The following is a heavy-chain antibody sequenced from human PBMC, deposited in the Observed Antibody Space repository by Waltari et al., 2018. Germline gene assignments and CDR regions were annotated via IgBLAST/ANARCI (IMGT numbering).Heavy chain of an antibody. CDR3: AVSSSGAFDI. V-gene: IGHV4-4*07. D-gene: IGHD6-6*01. CDR2: IYTSGST. CDR1: GGSISSYY. J-gene: IGHJ3*02. Sequence: QVQLQESGPGLVKPSETLSLTCTVSGGSISSYYWSWIRQPAGKGMEWIGRIYTSGSTNDNPSLKSRVTMSVDTSRNQFSLKLSSVTASDTAVYYCAVSSSGAFDIWGQGTMVIVSS.